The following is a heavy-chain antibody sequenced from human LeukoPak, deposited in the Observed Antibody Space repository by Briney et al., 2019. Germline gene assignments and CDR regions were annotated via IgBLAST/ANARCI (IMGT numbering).Heavy chain of an antibody. CDR3: ATGLWASYEYYYYYYMDV. J-gene: IGHJ6*03. D-gene: IGHD3-16*01. V-gene: IGHV1-69*06. CDR1: GGTFSSYA. Sequence: ASVKVSCKASGGTFSSYAISWVRQAPGQGLEWMGGIIPIFGTANYAQKFQGRVTITADKSTSTAYMELSSLRSEDTAVYYCATGLWASYEYYYYYYMDVWGKGTTVTVSS. CDR2: IIPIFGTA.